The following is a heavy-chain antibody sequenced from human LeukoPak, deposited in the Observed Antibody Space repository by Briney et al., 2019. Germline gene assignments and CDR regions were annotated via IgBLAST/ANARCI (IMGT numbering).Heavy chain of an antibody. CDR3: ARARYANAWYAFDT. CDR2: LSHSGST. CDR1: GGSVSSYY. J-gene: IGHJ3*02. D-gene: IGHD2-2*01. Sequence: SETLSLTCTVPGGSVSSYYWSCVRQPPGRGLEWIGYLSHSGSTDSNPSLKSRVTILADTSKNQFSLKLTSVTAADTAVYYCARARYANAWYAFDTWGQGTMVTVSS. V-gene: IGHV4-59*02.